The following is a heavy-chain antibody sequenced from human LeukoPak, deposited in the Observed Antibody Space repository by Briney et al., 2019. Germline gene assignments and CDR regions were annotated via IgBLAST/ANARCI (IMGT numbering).Heavy chain of an antibody. CDR2: IYPGDSDT. D-gene: IGHD2-21*02. CDR1: GYSFTSYW. V-gene: IGHV5-51*01. J-gene: IGHJ5*01. CDR3: ARRATTLNGDYYHDS. Sequence: GESLKISCKGSGYSFTSYWIGWVRQMPGKGLEWMGIIYPGDSDTRYSPSFQGQVTISVDKSITTTYLQWSSLQASDTAMYYCARRATTLNGDYYHDSWGQGTLVTVSS.